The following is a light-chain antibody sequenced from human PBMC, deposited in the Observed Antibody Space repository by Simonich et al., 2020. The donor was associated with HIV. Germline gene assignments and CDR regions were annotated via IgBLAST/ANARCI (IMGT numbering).Light chain of an antibody. Sequence: IVLTQSPLSLPVTPGEPASISCSSRQSLLHFNGYNYLDWYLQKPGQSPQLLIYEVSSRFSGVPDRFSGSGSGTDFTLKISRVETEDVGVYYCMQGIHLPITFGQGTRLEIK. V-gene: IGKV2-29*02. J-gene: IGKJ5*01. CDR2: EVS. CDR1: QSLLHFNGYNY. CDR3: MQGIHLPIT.